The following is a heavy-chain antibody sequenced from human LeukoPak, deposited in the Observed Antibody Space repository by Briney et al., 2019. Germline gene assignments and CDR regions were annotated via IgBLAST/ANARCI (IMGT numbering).Heavy chain of an antibody. V-gene: IGHV1-24*01. Sequence: ASVTVSCKVSGYTLTELSMHWVRQAPGKGLEWMGGFDPEDGETIYAQKFQGRVTMTEDTSTDTAYMELSSLRSEDTAVYYCATAAGGVWELLSHWGQGTLVTVSS. CDR2: FDPEDGET. D-gene: IGHD1-26*01. CDR3: ATAAGGVWELLSH. J-gene: IGHJ4*02. CDR1: GYTLTELS.